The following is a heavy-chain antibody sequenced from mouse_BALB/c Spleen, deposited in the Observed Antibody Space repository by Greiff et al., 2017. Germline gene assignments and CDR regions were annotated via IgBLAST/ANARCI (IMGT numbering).Heavy chain of an antibody. V-gene: IGHV5-17*02. J-gene: IGHJ3*01. CDR1: GFTFSSFG. CDR2: ISSGSSTI. CDR3: ARDRGYYGSSYVGFAY. D-gene: IGHD1-1*01. Sequence: EVKVVESGGGLVQPGGSRKLSCAASGFTFSSFGMHWVRQAPEKGLEWVAYISSGSSTIYYADTVKGRFTISRDNPKNTLFLQMTSLRSEDTAMYYCARDRGYYGSSYVGFAYWGQGTLVTVSA.